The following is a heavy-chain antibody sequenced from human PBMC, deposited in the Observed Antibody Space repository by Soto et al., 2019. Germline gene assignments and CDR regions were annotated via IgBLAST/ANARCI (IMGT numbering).Heavy chain of an antibody. CDR1: GFTFRSYV. Sequence: QVQLVESGGGVVQPGTSLRLSCVGSGFTFRSYVIHWVRQAPGKGLEWVALTSYDGSNNFYGDSVKGRFTISRHNSRNTVELQRDSRTFEDTALYYCARGVTTGGVDVWGQGTLVSVSS. D-gene: IGHD3-16*01. J-gene: IGHJ4*02. V-gene: IGHV3-33*05. CDR3: ARGVTTGGVDV. CDR2: TSYDGSNN.